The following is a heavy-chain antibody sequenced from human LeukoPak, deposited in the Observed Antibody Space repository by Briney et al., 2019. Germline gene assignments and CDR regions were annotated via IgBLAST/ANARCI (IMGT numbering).Heavy chain of an antibody. D-gene: IGHD2-2*02. J-gene: IGHJ6*03. CDR1: GGSISSYY. CDR3: ARDVVVPAAIPYYYYYYMDV. V-gene: IGHV4-59*12. Sequence: PSETLCLTCTVSGGSISSYYWSWIRQPPGKGLEWIGYIYYSGSTNYNPSLKSRVTISVDRSKNQFSLKLSSVTPEDTAVYYCARDVVVPAAIPYYYYYYMDVWGKGTTVTVSS. CDR2: IYYSGST.